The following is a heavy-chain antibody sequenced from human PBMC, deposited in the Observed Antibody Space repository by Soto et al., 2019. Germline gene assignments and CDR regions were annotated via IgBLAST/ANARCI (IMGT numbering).Heavy chain of an antibody. Sequence: VQLMQSGAEVKQPGSSVKVSCKASGGTFSSHSINWVRQAPGQGLEWMGGIITLFGTANYAQNFQGRVTITADQSTSTAYMELNSLRSDDTAVYYCAREVGYGDLSAALLDWGQGTLVTVSS. V-gene: IGHV1-69*01. J-gene: IGHJ4*02. CDR2: IITLFGTA. D-gene: IGHD4-17*01. CDR3: AREVGYGDLSAALLD. CDR1: GGTFSSHS.